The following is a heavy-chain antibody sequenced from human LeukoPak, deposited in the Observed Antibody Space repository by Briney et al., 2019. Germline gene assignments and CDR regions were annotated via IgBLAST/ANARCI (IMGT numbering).Heavy chain of an antibody. CDR1: GFTSTNFA. CDR2: IIVGSGAT. J-gene: IGHJ4*02. D-gene: IGHD3-16*01. CDR3: AADLSNPRMGASYLDS. Sequence: SVKVSCKASGFTSTNFAVQWVRQARGQRLERIGWIIVGSGATKCAQDFQERVTITRDLSTSTLYMELRSLTSEDTAVYYCAADLSNPRMGASYLDSWGQGTLVTVSS. V-gene: IGHV1-58*01.